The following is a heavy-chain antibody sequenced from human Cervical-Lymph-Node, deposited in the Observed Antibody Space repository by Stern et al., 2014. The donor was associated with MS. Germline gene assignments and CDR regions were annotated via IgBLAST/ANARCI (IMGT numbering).Heavy chain of an antibody. J-gene: IGHJ4*02. CDR3: ARDPHRRDGYNFDY. CDR2: MSSTGSAM. CDR1: GFTFSDFY. Sequence: QVQLVESGGSLVKPGGSLRLSCETSGFTFSDFYMHLIRQAPGQGLEWVAYMSSTGSAMSYSESVKGRFTISRDNAKNALDLHMNSLRAEDTAVYYCARDPHRRDGYNFDYWGQGALVTVSS. D-gene: IGHD5-24*01. V-gene: IGHV3-11*01.